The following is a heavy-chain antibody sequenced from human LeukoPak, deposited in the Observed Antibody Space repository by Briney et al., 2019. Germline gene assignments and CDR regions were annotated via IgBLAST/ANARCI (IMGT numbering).Heavy chain of an antibody. D-gene: IGHD2-2*01. CDR2: ISSSSSYI. J-gene: IGHJ4*02. CDR1: GFTFSSYS. Sequence: PGGSLRLSCAASGFTFSSYSMNWVRQAPGKGLEWVSSISSSSSYIYYADSVKGRFTISRDNAKNSLYLQMNSLRAEDTAVYYCARALRQLLYFDYWGQGTLVTVSS. V-gene: IGHV3-21*01. CDR3: ARALRQLLYFDY.